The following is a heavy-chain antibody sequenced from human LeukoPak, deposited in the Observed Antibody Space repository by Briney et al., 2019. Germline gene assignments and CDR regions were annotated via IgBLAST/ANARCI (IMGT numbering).Heavy chain of an antibody. Sequence: ASVKVSCKVSGYTLTELSMHWVRQAPGQGLEWMGWINPNSGGTNYAQKFQGRVTMTRDTSISTAYMELSRLRSDDTAVYYCARVTSSLVRGVKGWFDPWGQGTLVTVSS. CDR3: ARVTSSLVRGVKGWFDP. J-gene: IGHJ5*02. CDR1: GYTLTELS. D-gene: IGHD3-10*01. CDR2: INPNSGGT. V-gene: IGHV1-2*02.